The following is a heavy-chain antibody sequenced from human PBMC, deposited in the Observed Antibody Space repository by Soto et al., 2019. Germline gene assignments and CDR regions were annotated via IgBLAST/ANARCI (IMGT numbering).Heavy chain of an antibody. D-gene: IGHD6-13*01. CDR1: GGTFSSYA. CDR2: IIPIFGTA. J-gene: IGHJ5*02. V-gene: IGHV1-69*13. CDR3: AGSSSSWYWFDP. Sequence: ASVKVSCKASGGTFSSYAISWVRQAPGQGLEWMGGIIPIFGTANYAQKFQGRVTITADESTSTAYMELSSLRSEDTAVYYCAGSSSSWYWFDPWGQGTLVTVSS.